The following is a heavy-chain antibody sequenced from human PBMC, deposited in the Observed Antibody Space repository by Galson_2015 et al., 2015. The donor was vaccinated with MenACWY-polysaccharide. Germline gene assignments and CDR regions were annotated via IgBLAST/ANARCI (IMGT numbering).Heavy chain of an antibody. V-gene: IGHV3-74*01. CDR1: GFTFSSYW. CDR3: ARAGDCGSTSCYTDY. Sequence: SLRLSCAASGFTFSSYWMHWVRQAPGQGLVWVSRIKSDGNSTSYADSVRGRFTISRDNAKNTLYLQMNSLRAEDTAIYYCARAGDCGSTSCYTDYWSQGTLVTVSS. J-gene: IGHJ4*02. D-gene: IGHD2-2*02. CDR2: IKSDGNST.